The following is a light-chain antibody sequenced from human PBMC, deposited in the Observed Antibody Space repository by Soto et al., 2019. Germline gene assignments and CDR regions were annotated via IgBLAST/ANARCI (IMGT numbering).Light chain of an antibody. Sequence: DIQMTQSPSTLSVSVGDRVTITCRASQSISSWLAWYQQKPGKAPKLLIYKASSLESGVPSRFSGSGSGTEFTLSISSLQPDDFGTYHCQQYSSHPLTFGGGTKVEIK. CDR2: KAS. V-gene: IGKV1-5*03. CDR1: QSISSW. CDR3: QQYSSHPLT. J-gene: IGKJ4*01.